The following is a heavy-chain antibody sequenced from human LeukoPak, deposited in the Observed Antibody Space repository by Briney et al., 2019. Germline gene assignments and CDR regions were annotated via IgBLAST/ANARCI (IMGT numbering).Heavy chain of an antibody. CDR3: ARGYCSSTSCQSPFDY. Sequence: PSETLSLTCTVSGGSISSGGYSWSWIRQHPGKGLEWIGYIYYSGSTYYNPSLKSRVTISVDTSKNQFSLKLSSVTAADTAVYYCARGYCSSTSCQSPFDYWGQGTLVTVSS. V-gene: IGHV4-31*03. J-gene: IGHJ4*02. CDR2: IYYSGST. D-gene: IGHD2-2*01. CDR1: GGSISSGGYS.